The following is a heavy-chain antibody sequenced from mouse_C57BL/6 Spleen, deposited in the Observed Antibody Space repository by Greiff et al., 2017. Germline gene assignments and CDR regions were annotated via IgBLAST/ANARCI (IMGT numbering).Heavy chain of an antibody. D-gene: IGHD2-5*01. CDR1: GYTFTSYW. V-gene: IGHV1-52*01. J-gene: IGHJ2*01. CDR2: IDPSDSET. CDR3: AREDYSKMGFDD. Sequence: QVQLQQPGAELVRPGSSVKLSCKASGYTFTSYWMHWVKQRPIQGLEWIGNIDPSDSETHYNQKFKDKATLTVDKSSSTAYMQLSSLTSEDSAVYYCAREDYSKMGFDDWGQGTTLTVSS.